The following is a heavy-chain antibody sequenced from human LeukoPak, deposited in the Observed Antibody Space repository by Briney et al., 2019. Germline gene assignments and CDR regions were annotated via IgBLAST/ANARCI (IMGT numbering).Heavy chain of an antibody. Sequence: GRSLRLSCAASGFTFSSYAMRWVRQAPGKGLEWVAVISYDGSNKYYADSVKGRFTISRDNSKNTLYLQMNSLRAEDTAVYYCARGPTELIPTAFDIWGQGTMVTVSS. CDR1: GFTFSSYA. J-gene: IGHJ3*02. CDR2: ISYDGSNK. V-gene: IGHV3-30-3*01. D-gene: IGHD3-10*01. CDR3: ARGPTELIPTAFDI.